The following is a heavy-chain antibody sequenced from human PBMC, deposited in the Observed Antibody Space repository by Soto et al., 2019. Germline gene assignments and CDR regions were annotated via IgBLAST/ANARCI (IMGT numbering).Heavy chain of an antibody. J-gene: IGHJ5*02. CDR3: ASVAAVRGFEP. Sequence: LRLSCAASGFTFSSYWMHWVRQAPGKGLVWVSRINSDGSSTSYADSVKGRFTISRDNAKNTLYLQMNSLRAEDTAVYYCASVAAVRGFEPWGQGTLVTVSS. D-gene: IGHD6-13*01. CDR1: GFTFSSYW. V-gene: IGHV3-74*01. CDR2: INSDGSST.